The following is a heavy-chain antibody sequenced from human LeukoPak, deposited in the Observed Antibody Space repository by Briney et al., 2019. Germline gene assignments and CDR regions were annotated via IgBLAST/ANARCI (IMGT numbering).Heavy chain of an antibody. Sequence: PGVSLRLSCAASGFTFSSYSMNWVRQAPGKGLEWVSYISSSSSTIYYADSVKGRFTISRDNAKNSLYLQMNSLRAEDTAVYYCARSTSYYDILTGYYLLDYWGQGTLVTVSS. J-gene: IGHJ4*02. CDR2: ISSSSSTI. D-gene: IGHD3-9*01. CDR1: GFTFSSYS. CDR3: ARSTSYYDILTGYYLLDY. V-gene: IGHV3-48*01.